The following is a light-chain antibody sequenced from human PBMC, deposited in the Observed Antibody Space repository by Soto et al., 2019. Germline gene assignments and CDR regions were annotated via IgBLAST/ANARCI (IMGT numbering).Light chain of an antibody. CDR2: EVN. CDR1: SSDVGSYDL. J-gene: IGLJ2*01. Sequence: QSVLTQPASVSGSPGQSITISCTGTSSDVGSYDLVSWYQHHSGKAPKIIIYEVNKRPSGISDRFSGSKSGNTASLTISGRQAEDEADYFCCSFVRTNGLLFGGGTKLTVL. V-gene: IGLV2-23*02. CDR3: CSFVRTNGLL.